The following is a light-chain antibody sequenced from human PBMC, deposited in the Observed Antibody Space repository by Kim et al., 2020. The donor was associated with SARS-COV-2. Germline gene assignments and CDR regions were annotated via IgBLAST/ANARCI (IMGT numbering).Light chain of an antibody. CDR1: QGITNY. V-gene: IGKV1-17*03. Sequence: SPSVGDIVTITCRASQGITNYLAWFQQKPGNVPTRLIYAASSLQSGAPSRFSGSGSETEFTLTISSLQPEDSATYYCLQHYSHPYTFGPGTKLEIK. CDR2: AAS. J-gene: IGKJ2*01. CDR3: LQHYSHPYT.